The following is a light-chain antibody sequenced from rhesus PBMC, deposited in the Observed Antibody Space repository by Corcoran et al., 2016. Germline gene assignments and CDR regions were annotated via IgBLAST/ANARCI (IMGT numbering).Light chain of an antibody. J-gene: IGKJ4*01. CDR3: MQGIEYPPT. V-gene: IGKV2S20*01. CDR1: PSLLASEDGNTY. CDR2: EVS. Sequence: DIVMTQTPLSLPVTPGEPASISCRSSPSLLASEDGNTYLEWYLQKPGQSSQPWIYEVSNRASGVPERFSGSGSDTDFTLKSSRVEAEDVGVYYCMQGIEYPPTFGGGTKVEIK.